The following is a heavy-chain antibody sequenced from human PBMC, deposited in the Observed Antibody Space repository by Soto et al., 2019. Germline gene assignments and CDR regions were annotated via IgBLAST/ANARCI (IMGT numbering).Heavy chain of an antibody. Sequence: GASVKVSCKASGGTFSSYTISWVRQAPGQGLEWMGWISAYNGNTNYAQKLQGRVTMTTDTSTSTAYMELRSLSSDDTAVYYCAASQQFDYWGQGTLVTVSS. CDR1: GGTFSSYT. J-gene: IGHJ4*02. CDR3: AASQQFDY. V-gene: IGHV1-18*01. D-gene: IGHD6-13*01. CDR2: ISAYNGNT.